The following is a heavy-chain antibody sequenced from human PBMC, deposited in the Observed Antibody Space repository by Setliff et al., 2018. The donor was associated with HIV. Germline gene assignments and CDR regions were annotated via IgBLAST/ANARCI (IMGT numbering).Heavy chain of an antibody. CDR3: ARDPWELWVHDNWFDP. V-gene: IGHV1-18*03. D-gene: IGHD1-26*01. CDR2: ISAYNGNT. J-gene: IGHJ5*02. CDR1: GYTFTSYG. Sequence: WASVKVSCKASGYTFTSYGISWVRQAPGQGLEWMGWISAYNGNTNYAQKLQGRVTMTTDTSTSTACMELRSLRSDDMAVYYCARDPWELWVHDNWFDPWGQGTLVTVSS.